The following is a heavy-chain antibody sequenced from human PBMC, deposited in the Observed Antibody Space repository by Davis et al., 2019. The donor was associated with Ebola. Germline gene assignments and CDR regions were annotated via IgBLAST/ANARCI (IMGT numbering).Heavy chain of an antibody. CDR1: GGTFSTYA. CDR3: ARGQAIGSGSYDC. Sequence: SVKVSCKASGGTFSTYAISWVRQAPGQGLEWMGGIIPFLGIPNYAQKFQGRVTITADKSTSTAYMELSSLRAEDTAVYYCARGQAIGSGSYDCWGQGTLVTVSS. V-gene: IGHV1-69*10. J-gene: IGHJ4*02. D-gene: IGHD1-26*01. CDR2: IIPFLGIP.